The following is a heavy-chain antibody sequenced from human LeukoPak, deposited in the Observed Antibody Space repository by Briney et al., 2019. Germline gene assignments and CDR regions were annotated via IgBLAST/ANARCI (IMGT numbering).Heavy chain of an antibody. CDR3: ASISEVWSGYYTVHHDY. Sequence: ASVKVYCKTSGYTFTDYYMHWVRQAPGQGPEWMGRINPNSGDTNYAQKFLGRVTMTRDTSISTAYMELSSLTSDDTAVYYCASISEVWSGYYTVHHDYWGQGTLVTVSS. CDR2: INPNSGDT. J-gene: IGHJ4*02. V-gene: IGHV1-2*02. D-gene: IGHD3-3*01. CDR1: GYTFTDYY.